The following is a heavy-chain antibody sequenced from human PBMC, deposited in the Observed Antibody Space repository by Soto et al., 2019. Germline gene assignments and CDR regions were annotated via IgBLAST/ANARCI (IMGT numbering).Heavy chain of an antibody. CDR1: GGTLSSYA. V-gene: IGHV1-69*06. D-gene: IGHD2-15*01. Sequence: SGKVSCTASGGTLSSYAISWVRQAPGQGLEWMGGIIPIFGTANYAQKFQGRVTITADKSTSTAYMELSSLRSEDTAVYYCARRVVEDNWYDPWGQGSRGT. CDR3: ARRVVEDNWYDP. CDR2: IIPIFGTA. J-gene: IGHJ5*02.